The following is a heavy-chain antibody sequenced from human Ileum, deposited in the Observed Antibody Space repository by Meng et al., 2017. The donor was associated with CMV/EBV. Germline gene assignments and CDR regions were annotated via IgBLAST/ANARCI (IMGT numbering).Heavy chain of an antibody. CDR1: GGSISNIY. J-gene: IGHJ5*02. CDR3: ATEYSASPGWFDP. Sequence: VPGPGLVTPSETLSLTGTVSGGSISNIYWTWIRQSPGKGPEWIGYIYYSGSTYYNPSLKSRLTIALDTSKNQFSLRLTSVTDADTGVYYCATEYSASPGWFDPWGQGILVTVSS. D-gene: IGHD5-12*01. V-gene: IGHV4-30-4*08. CDR2: IYYSGST.